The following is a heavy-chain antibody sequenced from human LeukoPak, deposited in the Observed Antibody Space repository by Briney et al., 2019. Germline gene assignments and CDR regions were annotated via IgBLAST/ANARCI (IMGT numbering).Heavy chain of an antibody. J-gene: IGHJ6*04. Sequence: ASVKVSCRASGYTFTSYYMHWVRQAPGQGLEWMGIINPSGGSTSYAQKFQGRVTMTRDTSTSTVYMELSSLRSEDTAVYYCARDHTKGPMADVWGKGTTVTVSS. CDR1: GYTFTSYY. CDR2: INPSGGST. CDR3: ARDHTKGPMADV. D-gene: IGHD3-10*01. V-gene: IGHV1-46*03.